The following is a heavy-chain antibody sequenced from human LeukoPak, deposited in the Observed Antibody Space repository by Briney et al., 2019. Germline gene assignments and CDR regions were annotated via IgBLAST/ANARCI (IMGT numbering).Heavy chain of an antibody. CDR2: INSDGSST. Sequence: PGGSLRLSCAASGFTFSSYWMDWVRQAPGKGLVWVSRINSDGSSTSYADSVKGRFTISRDSAKNTLYLQMNSLRAEDTAVFYCAREGGSEFCSSTSCYSPFDYWGQGTLVTVSS. V-gene: IGHV3-74*01. CDR1: GFTFSSYW. D-gene: IGHD2-2*01. CDR3: AREGGSEFCSSTSCYSPFDY. J-gene: IGHJ4*02.